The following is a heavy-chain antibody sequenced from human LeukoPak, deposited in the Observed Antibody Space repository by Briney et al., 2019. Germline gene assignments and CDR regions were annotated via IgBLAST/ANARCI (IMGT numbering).Heavy chain of an antibody. CDR2: IIPFLGTT. V-gene: IGHV1-69*11. CDR3: TIIPNVILFTHYFEY. CDR1: GYTFTSYA. D-gene: IGHD2-21*01. Sequence: GASVKVSCKASGYTFTSYAMHWVRQAPGQGLEWMGSIIPFLGTTNYAQKFQGRVTITADEPTRTAYMELTYVRSDDTAVYYCTIIPNVILFTHYFEYWGQGTLVTVSS. J-gene: IGHJ4*02.